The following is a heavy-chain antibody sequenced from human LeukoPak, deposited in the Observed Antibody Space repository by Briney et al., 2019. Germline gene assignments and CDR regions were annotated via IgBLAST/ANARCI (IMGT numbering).Heavy chain of an antibody. CDR3: AELGITMIGGV. CDR1: GFTFSSYE. J-gene: IGHJ6*04. V-gene: IGHV3-48*03. D-gene: IGHD3-10*02. Sequence: GWSLRLSCAASGFTFSSYEMNWVRQAPGKGLEWVSYISSSGSTIYYADSVKGRFTISRDNTKNSLYLQMNSLRAEDTAVYYCAELGITMIGGVWGKGTTVTISS. CDR2: ISSSGSTI.